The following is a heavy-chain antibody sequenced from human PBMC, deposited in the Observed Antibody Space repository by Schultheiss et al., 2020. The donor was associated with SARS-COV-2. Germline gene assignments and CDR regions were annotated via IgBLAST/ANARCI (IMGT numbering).Heavy chain of an antibody. CDR2: ISSSSSYI. CDR3: ARDKGLGSWYGARGYFDY. J-gene: IGHJ4*02. Sequence: GGSLRLSCAASGFTFSSYSMNWVRQAPGKGLEWVSSISSSSSYIYYADSVKGRFTISRDNAKNSLYLQMNSLRAEDTAVYYCARDKGLGSWYGARGYFDYWGQGTLVTVSS. V-gene: IGHV3-21*04. D-gene: IGHD6-13*01. CDR1: GFTFSSYS.